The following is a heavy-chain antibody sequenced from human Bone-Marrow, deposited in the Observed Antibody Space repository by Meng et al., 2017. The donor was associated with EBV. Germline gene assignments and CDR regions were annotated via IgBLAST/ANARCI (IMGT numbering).Heavy chain of an antibody. CDR2: INVGNGDT. Sequence: QVQLLQSGDEVKKPGASVKVPCEASGYTFTSYAMHWVRQAPGQRLEWMGWINVGNGDTKYSQKFHGRVTITRDTSATTAYMELSSLTSEDTAVYYCARDSTGDSRRFDPWGQGTLVTASS. D-gene: IGHD3-22*01. CDR1: GYTFTSYA. CDR3: ARDSTGDSRRFDP. J-gene: IGHJ5*02. V-gene: IGHV1-3*01.